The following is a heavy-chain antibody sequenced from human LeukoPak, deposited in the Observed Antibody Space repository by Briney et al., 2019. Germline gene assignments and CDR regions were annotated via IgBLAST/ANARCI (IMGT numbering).Heavy chain of an antibody. V-gene: IGHV3-23*01. CDR3: ARHIVVVTASFDY. J-gene: IGHJ4*02. D-gene: IGHD2-21*02. CDR2: ISGSGGST. CDR1: GFTFSSYA. Sequence: GGSLRLSCAASGFTFSSYAMSWVRQAPGKGLEWASAISGSGGSTYYADSVKGRFTISRDNSKNTLYLQMNSLRAEDTAVYYCARHIVVVTASFDYWGQGTLVTVSS.